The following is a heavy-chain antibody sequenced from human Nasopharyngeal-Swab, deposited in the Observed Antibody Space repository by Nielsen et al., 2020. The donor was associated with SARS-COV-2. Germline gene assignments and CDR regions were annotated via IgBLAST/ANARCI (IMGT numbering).Heavy chain of an antibody. J-gene: IGHJ3*01. CDR1: GITFSDSA. CDR3: ATIVIGTDADDTFDF. Sequence: GGSLRLSCTASGITFSDSAMTWVRQAPGKGLEWISVISGGGVSTSYADSVKGRFTSSRDNSKNTLYLQMSSLRADDTAVYYCATIVIGTDADDTFDFWGQGTMVTVSP. D-gene: IGHD1-20*01. V-gene: IGHV3-23*01. CDR2: ISGGGVST.